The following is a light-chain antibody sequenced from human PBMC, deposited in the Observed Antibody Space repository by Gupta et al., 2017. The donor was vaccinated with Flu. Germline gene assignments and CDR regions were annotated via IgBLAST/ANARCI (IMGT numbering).Light chain of an antibody. CDR3: HQRSNGPPQYT. CDR1: RSLSKY. Sequence: EIVLTQSPTTLSLSPGDRATLSCRARRSLSKYLAWYQKKQRQAPERLIYDASNRANGITARFSGSGAGTDFNITISSRESEDFAVYYCHQRSNGPPQYTFGQGTKMEIK. CDR2: DAS. J-gene: IGKJ2*01. V-gene: IGKV3-11*01.